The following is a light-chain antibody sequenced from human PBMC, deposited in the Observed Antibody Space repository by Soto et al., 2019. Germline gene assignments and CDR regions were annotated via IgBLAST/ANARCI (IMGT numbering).Light chain of an antibody. CDR1: QGIRND. Sequence: IHLTRAPSYLSASFGAGENITFRASQGIRNDLGWYQQKPGKAPKLLIYAASSLQSGVPSRFSCSASGTDFTLTICTLQPEHFAPYYCLQDFSHPCPFAQGT. CDR3: LQDFSHPCP. CDR2: AAS. V-gene: IGKV1-6*02. J-gene: IGKJ1*01.